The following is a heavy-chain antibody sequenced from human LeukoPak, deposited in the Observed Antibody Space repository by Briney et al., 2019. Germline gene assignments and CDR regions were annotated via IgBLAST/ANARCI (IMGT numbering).Heavy chain of an antibody. D-gene: IGHD7-27*01. J-gene: IGHJ4*02. CDR3: ARGRHWGAGADY. CDR1: GWSFSGYY. Sequence: SETLSLTCAVYGWSFSGYYWSWIPQPPGKGLEWIGEISHSGGTDYNPSLKSRVTISVDTSRNQFSLKVSSVTAADTAVYYCARGRHWGAGADYWGQGTLVTVSS. CDR2: ISHSGGT. V-gene: IGHV4-34*01.